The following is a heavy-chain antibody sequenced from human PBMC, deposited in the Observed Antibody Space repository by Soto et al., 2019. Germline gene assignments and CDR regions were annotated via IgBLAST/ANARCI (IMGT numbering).Heavy chain of an antibody. D-gene: IGHD2-21*02. CDR3: ARDWAYCGGDCVPSYSDF. V-gene: IGHV3-48*01. CDR2: ISGSSTTI. Sequence: EVRLVESGGGLVQPGGSLRLSCAASGFNFSSDSMNWDRQAPGKGLEWISYISGSSTTIYYADSVKGRFTISRDNAENSVYLEMNSLRVEDTALYYCARDWAYCGGDCVPSYSDFWGQATLVTVSS. CDR1: GFNFSSDS. J-gene: IGHJ4*02.